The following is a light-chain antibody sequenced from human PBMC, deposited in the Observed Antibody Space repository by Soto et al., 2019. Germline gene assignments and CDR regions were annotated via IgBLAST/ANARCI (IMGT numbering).Light chain of an antibody. CDR2: DAS. Sequence: DIQMTQSPSTLSASVGDRVTISCRASQSIQTWLAWYQQKPGKAPNLLILDASDLASGVSSRFSGSGSGAEFTLTISSLQADDFATYYCQQYSSYPYTFGRGTRLEIK. J-gene: IGKJ2*01. V-gene: IGKV1-5*01. CDR3: QQYSSYPYT. CDR1: QSIQTW.